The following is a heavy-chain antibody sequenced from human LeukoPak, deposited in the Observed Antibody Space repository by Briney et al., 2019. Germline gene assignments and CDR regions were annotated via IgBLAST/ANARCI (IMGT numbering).Heavy chain of an antibody. CDR1: GGSISSYY. CDR3: ARGGGGYCSGGSCSRKKYYYYMDV. V-gene: IGHV4-59*01. Sequence: PSETLSLTCTVSGGSISSYYWSWIRQPPGKGLEWIGYIYYSGSTNYNPSLKSRVTISVDTSKNQFSLKLSSVTAADTAVYYCARGGGGYCSGGSCSRKKYYYYMDVWGKGTTVTVSS. J-gene: IGHJ6*03. D-gene: IGHD2-15*01. CDR2: IYYSGST.